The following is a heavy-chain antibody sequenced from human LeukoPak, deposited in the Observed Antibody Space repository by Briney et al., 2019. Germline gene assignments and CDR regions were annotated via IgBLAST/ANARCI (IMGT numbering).Heavy chain of an antibody. D-gene: IGHD2-15*01. Sequence: PSETLSLTCTVSGGSISSSSYYWGWIRQPPGKGLEWIGSIYYSGSTYYNPSLKSRVTISVETAKKQFSVKQRSVTAADTAVYYCAGDIVVVVAATRRLRPQTLPWGRGTLVTVSS. CDR2: IYYSGST. CDR1: GGSISSSSYY. V-gene: IGHV4-39*02. CDR3: AGDIVVVVAATRRLRPQTLP. J-gene: IGHJ5*02.